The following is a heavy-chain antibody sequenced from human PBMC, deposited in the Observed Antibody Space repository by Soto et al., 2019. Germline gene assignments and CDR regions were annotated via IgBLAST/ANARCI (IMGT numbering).Heavy chain of an antibody. CDR3: TTDAAIV. CDR1: GFTFSNAW. Sequence: GGSLRLSCAASGFTFSNAWMSWVRQAPGRGLEWVGRIKSISDGGTTDYAAPVKGRFTISRDDSKNTLYLQMNSLKTEDTAVYFCTTDAAIVWGQGTLVTVSS. CDR2: IKSISDGGTT. D-gene: IGHD1-26*01. V-gene: IGHV3-15*01. J-gene: IGHJ4*02.